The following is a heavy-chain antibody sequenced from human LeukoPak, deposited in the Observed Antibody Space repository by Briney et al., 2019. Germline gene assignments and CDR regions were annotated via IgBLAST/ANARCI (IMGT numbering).Heavy chain of an antibody. CDR1: GFTFSSYA. J-gene: IGHJ4*02. V-gene: IGHV3-48*03. CDR2: IISSGDTI. CDR3: ARDGYYGSGSYDF. Sequence: PGGSLRLSCVASGFTFSSYALNWVRQAPGKGLEWVSYIISSGDTIYYADSVKGRFTISRDNAKNSLYLQMHSLRAEDSAVYHCARDGYYGSGSYDFWGQGTLVTVSS. D-gene: IGHD3-10*01.